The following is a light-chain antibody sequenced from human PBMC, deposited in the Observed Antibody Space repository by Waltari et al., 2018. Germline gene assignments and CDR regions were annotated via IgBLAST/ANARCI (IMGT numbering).Light chain of an antibody. V-gene: IGLV3-10*01. CDR3: YSTDRTGKQRV. Sequence: SYELTQPTSVSVSPEQTARITCSGDALPNKYGYWYQQKSGQAPVLVIYEDNERRSGIPERFSGSSSGTMVTLTISGAQVEDEGDYYCYSTDRTGKQRVFGGGTKLTVL. CDR2: EDN. CDR1: ALPNKY. J-gene: IGLJ2*01.